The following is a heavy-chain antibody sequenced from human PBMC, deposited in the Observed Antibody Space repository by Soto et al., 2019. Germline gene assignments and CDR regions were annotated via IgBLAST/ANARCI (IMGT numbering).Heavy chain of an antibody. CDR2: ISSSGSTI. CDR1: GFTFSDYY. CDR3: ARNREYQLRYYYYYMDV. J-gene: IGHJ6*03. D-gene: IGHD2-2*01. Sequence: GGSLRLSCAASGFTFSDYYMSWIRQAPGKGLEWVSYISSSGSTIYYADSVKGRFTISRDNAKNSLYLQMNSLRAEDTAVYYCARNREYQLRYYYYYMDVWGKGTTVTVSS. V-gene: IGHV3-11*01.